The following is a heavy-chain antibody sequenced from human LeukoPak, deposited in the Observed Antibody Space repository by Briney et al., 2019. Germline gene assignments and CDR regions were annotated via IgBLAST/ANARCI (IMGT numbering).Heavy chain of an antibody. J-gene: IGHJ4*02. Sequence: GGSLRLSCAASGFTFSNAWMSWVRQAPGKGLGWVGRIKSRTDGGTTDYAAPVKGRFTISRDDSKNTLYLQMNSLRAEDTAVYYCAKEGASSGYNRYFDYWGQGTLVTVSS. V-gene: IGHV3-15*01. CDR1: GFTFSNAW. CDR2: IKSRTDGGTT. CDR3: AKEGASSGYNRYFDY. D-gene: IGHD3-22*01.